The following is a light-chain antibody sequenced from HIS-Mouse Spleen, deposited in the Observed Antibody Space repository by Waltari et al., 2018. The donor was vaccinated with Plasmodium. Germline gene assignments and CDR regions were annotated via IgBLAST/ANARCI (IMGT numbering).Light chain of an antibody. Sequence: EIVMTQSPATLSVSTGERATLSCRASQSVSSNLAWYQQKPGQAPRLLIYGASTRATGIPARFSGSGSGTEFTLTISSLQSEDFAVYYCQQYNNWSFTFGPGTKGDIK. V-gene: IGKV3-15*01. CDR2: GAS. J-gene: IGKJ3*01. CDR1: QSVSSN. CDR3: QQYNNWSFT.